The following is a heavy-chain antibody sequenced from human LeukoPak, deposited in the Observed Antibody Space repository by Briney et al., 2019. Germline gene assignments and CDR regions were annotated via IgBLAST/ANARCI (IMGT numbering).Heavy chain of an antibody. CDR3: ARSDITMMEGFFDY. CDR2: IYYSGST. D-gene: IGHD3-22*01. Sequence: SETLSLTCTVSGGSISSGGYYWSWIRQHPGKGLEWIGYIYYSGSTYYNPSLKSRVTISVDTSKNQFSLKLSSVTAADTAVYYCARSDITMMEGFFDYWGQGTLVTVSS. CDR1: GGSISSGGYY. J-gene: IGHJ4*02. V-gene: IGHV4-31*03.